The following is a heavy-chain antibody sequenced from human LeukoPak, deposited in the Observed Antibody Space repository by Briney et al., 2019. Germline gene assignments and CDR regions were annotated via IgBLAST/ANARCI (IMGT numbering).Heavy chain of an antibody. CDR3: ARGGDSSSWYQGAFDI. V-gene: IGHV1-46*01. CDR2: INPSGGST. J-gene: IGHJ3*02. CDR1: GYTFTSYG. D-gene: IGHD6-13*01. Sequence: ASVKVSCKASGYTFTSYGISWVRQAPGQGLEWMGIINPSGGSTSYAQKFQGRVTMTRDMSTSTVYMELSSLRPEDTAVYYCARGGDSSSWYQGAFDIWGQGTMVTVSS.